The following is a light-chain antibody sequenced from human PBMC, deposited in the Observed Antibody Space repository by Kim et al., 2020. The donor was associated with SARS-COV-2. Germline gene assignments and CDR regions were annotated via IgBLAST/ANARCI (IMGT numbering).Light chain of an antibody. Sequence: SSELTQDPAVSVALGQTVRITCQGDSLRTYYASWYQQKPGQAPVLVNYGNNNRPSGIPDRFSGSNSGNTASLTITGAQAEDEADYYCNSRDNSGTHWVFG. CDR1: SLRTYY. J-gene: IGLJ3*02. CDR3: NSRDNSGTHWV. V-gene: IGLV3-19*01. CDR2: GNN.